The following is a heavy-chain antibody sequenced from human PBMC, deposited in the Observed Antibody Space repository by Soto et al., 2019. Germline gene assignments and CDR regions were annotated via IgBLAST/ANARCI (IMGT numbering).Heavy chain of an antibody. V-gene: IGHV1-2*02. Sequence: QVRLVQSGAEAKKPGASVKVSCKASGYTFTGYYIHWVRQAPGQGLAWMGWTSPSSLATSYAQRFQGRVTMSRDRATSTVYMELSRLRSEDTAVYYCAREDAERATRFLDYWGQGTVVTVSS. CDR2: TSPSSLAT. D-gene: IGHD2-21*01. CDR3: AREDAERATRFLDY. CDR1: GYTFTGYY. J-gene: IGHJ4*02.